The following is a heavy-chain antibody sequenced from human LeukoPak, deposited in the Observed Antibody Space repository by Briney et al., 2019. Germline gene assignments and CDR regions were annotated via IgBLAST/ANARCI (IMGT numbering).Heavy chain of an antibody. CDR1: GGSISSSSYY. J-gene: IGHJ4*02. V-gene: IGHV4-39*01. CDR3: ARLSPEYSSGWTDY. CDR2: IYYSGST. D-gene: IGHD6-19*01. Sequence: SETLSLTCTVSGGSISSSSYYWGWIRQPPGKGLEWIGSIYYSGSTYYNPSLKSRVTISVDTPKNQFSLKLSSVTAADTAVYYCARLSPEYSSGWTDYGGQETLVTVSS.